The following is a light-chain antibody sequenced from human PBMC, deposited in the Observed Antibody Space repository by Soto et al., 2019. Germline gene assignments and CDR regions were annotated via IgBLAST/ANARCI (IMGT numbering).Light chain of an antibody. Sequence: QSALTQPASVSGSPGQSITISCTGTRSDVGGYDYVSWYQQHPGKAPKLMIFDVTNRPSGVSTRFSGSKSGNTASLTISGLQAEDEADYYCSSYTASGTLYVFGTGTKLTV. CDR2: DVT. CDR1: RSDVGGYDY. CDR3: SSYTASGTLYV. J-gene: IGLJ1*01. V-gene: IGLV2-14*03.